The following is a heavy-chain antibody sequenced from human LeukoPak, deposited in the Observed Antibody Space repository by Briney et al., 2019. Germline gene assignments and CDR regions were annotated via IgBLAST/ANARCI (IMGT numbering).Heavy chain of an antibody. V-gene: IGHV3-21*01. Sequence: GGSLRLSCAASGFTFSSYSMNWVRQAPGKGLEWDSSISSSSSYIYYADSVKGRFTISRDNAKKSLYLQMNSLRAEDTAVYYCARDLRGSYGMDVWGQGTTVTVSS. CDR1: GFTFSSYS. CDR3: ARDLRGSYGMDV. CDR2: ISSSSSYI. J-gene: IGHJ6*02.